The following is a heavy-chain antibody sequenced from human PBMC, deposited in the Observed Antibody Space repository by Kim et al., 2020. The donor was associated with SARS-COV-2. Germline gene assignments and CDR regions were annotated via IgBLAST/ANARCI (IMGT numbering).Heavy chain of an antibody. CDR2: INPSGGST. CDR3: ARDRVRGYDSSGYYYPNAFDI. Sequence: ASVKVSCKASGYTFTSYYMHWVRQAPGQGLEWMGIINPSGGSTSYAQKFQGRVTMTRDTSTSTVYMELSSLRSEDTAVYYCARDRVRGYDSSGYYYPNAFDIWGQGTMVTVSS. D-gene: IGHD3-22*01. V-gene: IGHV1-46*01. CDR1: GYTFTSYY. J-gene: IGHJ3*02.